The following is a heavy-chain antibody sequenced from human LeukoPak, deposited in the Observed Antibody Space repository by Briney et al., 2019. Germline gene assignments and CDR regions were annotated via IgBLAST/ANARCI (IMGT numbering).Heavy chain of an antibody. V-gene: IGHV4-31*03. Sequence: KSSETLSLTCTVSGDSISSGGYYWSWIRQHPGKGLEWIGYIHYSGSTFYSPSLKSRLTISVDTSKNQFSLKLRSVTAADTAVYYCARRGAGGIDFDYWGQGTLVTVSS. CDR1: GDSISSGGYY. CDR3: ARRGAGGIDFDY. D-gene: IGHD1-14*01. CDR2: IHYSGST. J-gene: IGHJ4*02.